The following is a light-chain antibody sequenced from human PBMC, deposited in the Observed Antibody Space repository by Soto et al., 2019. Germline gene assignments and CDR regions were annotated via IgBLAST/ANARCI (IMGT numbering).Light chain of an antibody. V-gene: IGKV3-15*01. CDR3: QQYNKWPRT. CDR2: GAS. J-gene: IGKJ2*01. Sequence: IVMTQSPATLSVSPGERATLSCRASQSVSSNLAWYQQKPGQAPRLLIYGASTRATGIPARFSGSGSGTEFTLTISSLQSEDFAVYNCQQYNKWPRTFGQGTKVDI. CDR1: QSVSSN.